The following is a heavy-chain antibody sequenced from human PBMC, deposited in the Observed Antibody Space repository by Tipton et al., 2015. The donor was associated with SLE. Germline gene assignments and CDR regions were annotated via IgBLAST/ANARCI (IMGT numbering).Heavy chain of an antibody. J-gene: IGHJ4*02. D-gene: IGHD5-18*01. V-gene: IGHV3-23*01. CDR3: AKDPGYSYGYADY. Sequence: SLRLSCVASEFIFSDFWMSWVRQAPGKGLEWVSAISGSGGSTYYADSVKGRFTISRDNSKNTLYLQMNSLRAEDTAVYYCAKDPGYSYGYADYWGQGTLVTVSS. CDR1: EFIFSDFW. CDR2: ISGSGGST.